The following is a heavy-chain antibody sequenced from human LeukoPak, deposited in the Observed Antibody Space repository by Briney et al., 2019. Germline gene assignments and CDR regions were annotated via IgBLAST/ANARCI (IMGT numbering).Heavy chain of an antibody. D-gene: IGHD6-19*01. CDR2: ISSSSQST. Sequence: PGGSLRLSCAASGFTFSDYYMSWIRQAPGKGLEWVSYISSSSQSTNYADSVKGRFTISRDNAKNSLYLQMSSLRVEDTAVYYCAGDLSIAVDEVSQYFYYGMDVWGQGTTVTVSS. J-gene: IGHJ6*02. CDR3: AGDLSIAVDEVSQYFYYGMDV. V-gene: IGHV3-11*06. CDR1: GFTFSDYY.